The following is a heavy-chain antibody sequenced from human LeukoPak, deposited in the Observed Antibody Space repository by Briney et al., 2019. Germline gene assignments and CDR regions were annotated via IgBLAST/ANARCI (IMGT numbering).Heavy chain of an antibody. CDR3: ARVGPGGSCPGD. V-gene: IGHV1-69*01. CDR1: GGTFSSYA. CDR2: IIPIFGTA. D-gene: IGHD2-15*01. Sequence: SVKVSCKASGGTFSSYAISWVRQAPGQGLEWMGGIIPIFGTANYAQKFQGRVTITADESTSTAYMELSSLRSEDTAVYCCARVGPGGSCPGDWGQGTLVTVSS. J-gene: IGHJ4*02.